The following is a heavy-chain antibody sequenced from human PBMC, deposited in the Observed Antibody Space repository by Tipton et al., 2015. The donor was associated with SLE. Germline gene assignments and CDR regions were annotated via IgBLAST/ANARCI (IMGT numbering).Heavy chain of an antibody. Sequence: SLRLSCAASGFTFSSYAMHWVRQAPGKGLEWVAVISYDGSNKYYADSVKGRFTISRDNSKNTLYLQMNSLRAEDTAVYYCARVMGTRELLHGAFDIWGQGTMVTVSS. CDR2: ISYDGSNK. D-gene: IGHD1-26*01. V-gene: IGHV3-30*04. J-gene: IGHJ3*02. CDR3: ARVMGTRELLHGAFDI. CDR1: GFTFSSYA.